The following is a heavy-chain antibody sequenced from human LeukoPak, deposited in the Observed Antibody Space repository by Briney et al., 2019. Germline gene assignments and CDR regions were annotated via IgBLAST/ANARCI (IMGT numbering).Heavy chain of an antibody. CDR2: IYSGGST. D-gene: IGHD6-19*01. J-gene: IGHJ4*02. CDR3: AKDSPAVAGNGIDY. CDR1: GFTVSSNY. V-gene: IGHV3-66*01. Sequence: GGSLRLSCAASGFTVSSNYMSWVRQAPGKGLEWVSVIYSGGSTYYADSVKGRFTISRDNSKNTLYLQMNSLRAEDTAVYYCAKDSPAVAGNGIDYWGQGTLVTVSS.